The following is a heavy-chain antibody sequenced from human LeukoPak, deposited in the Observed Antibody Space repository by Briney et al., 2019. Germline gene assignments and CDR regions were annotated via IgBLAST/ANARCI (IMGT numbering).Heavy chain of an antibody. Sequence: TGGSLRLSCAASAFTFNTYAMHWVRQAPGKGLEWVAFINYDGTNTYYADSVKGRFTISRDNSKNTLYLQMNSLRAEDTAVYYCAKDRSPMIRGVFDYWGQGTLVTVSS. D-gene: IGHD3-10*01. CDR3: AKDRSPMIRGVFDY. J-gene: IGHJ4*02. CDR2: INYDGTNT. V-gene: IGHV3-30*02. CDR1: AFTFNTYA.